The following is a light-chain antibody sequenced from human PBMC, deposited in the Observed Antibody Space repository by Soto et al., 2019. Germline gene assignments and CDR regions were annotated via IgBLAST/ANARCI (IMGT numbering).Light chain of an antibody. J-gene: IGKJ1*01. CDR3: QQYGISRT. CDR1: LSVSRSS. V-gene: IGKV3-20*01. CDR2: GAS. Sequence: EIVLTQSPGTLSLSPGERAALSCSASLSVSRSSLAWYQQKPGQAPRLPIYGASSRATGIPDRVSGSGSGTDFTLTISRLEPEDFAVYYCQQYGISRTFGQGSEVEIK.